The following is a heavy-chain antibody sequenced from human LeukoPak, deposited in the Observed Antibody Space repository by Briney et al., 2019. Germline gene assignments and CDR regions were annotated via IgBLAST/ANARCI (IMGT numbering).Heavy chain of an antibody. V-gene: IGHV4-4*07. J-gene: IGHJ4*02. CDR1: GGSISSYY. CDR2: IYTSGST. D-gene: IGHD6-13*01. Sequence: SETLSLTCPLSGGSISSYYWSWIRQPAGKGLQWIGRIYTSGSTNYNPSLKSRVTMSVDTSKNQFPLKLSSVTAADTAVYYCARVAAAGTFDYWGQGTLVTVSS. CDR3: ARVAAAGTFDY.